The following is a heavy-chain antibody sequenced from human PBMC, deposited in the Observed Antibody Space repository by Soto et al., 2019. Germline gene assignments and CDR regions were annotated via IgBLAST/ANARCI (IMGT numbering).Heavy chain of an antibody. CDR3: ARVVVLYYPSYFDY. V-gene: IGHV1-69*13. CDR1: GGTFSSYA. Sequence: ASVKVSCKASGGTFSSYAISWVRQAPGQGLEWMGGIIPIFGTANYAQKFQGRVTITADESTSTAYMELSSLRSEDTAVYYCARVVVLYYPSYFDYWGQGTPVTVSS. D-gene: IGHD3-10*01. CDR2: IIPIFGTA. J-gene: IGHJ4*02.